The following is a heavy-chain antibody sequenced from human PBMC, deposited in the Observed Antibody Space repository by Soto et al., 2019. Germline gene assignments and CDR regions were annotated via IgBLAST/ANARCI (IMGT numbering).Heavy chain of an antibody. CDR1: GGSVSSINHY. CDR3: ARSGTTVATNFDF. CDR2: VYYSGSI. Sequence: QLQLLESGPGLVKPSETLTLTCSVSGGSVSSINHYWSWIRQPPGHGLEWLGFVYYSGSINYNPSLTSRVTISIDTSKNQFSLRLTSVTASDTAVYYCARSGTTVATNFDFWGRGTLVTVSS. J-gene: IGHJ4*02. V-gene: IGHV4-61*01. D-gene: IGHD1-1*01.